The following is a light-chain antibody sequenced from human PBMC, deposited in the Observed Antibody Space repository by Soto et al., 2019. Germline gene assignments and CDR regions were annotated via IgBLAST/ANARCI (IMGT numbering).Light chain of an antibody. CDR3: CSYAGSVV. CDR1: SSDVGSYNL. V-gene: IGLV2-23*01. J-gene: IGLJ2*01. Sequence: QSALTQPASVSGSPGQSITISCTGTSSDVGSYNLVSWYQQHPGKAPKLMIYEGSKRPSGVSNRFSGSKSGNTASLTISGLQAEDAADYYCCSYAGSVVFGGGTKVTVL. CDR2: EGS.